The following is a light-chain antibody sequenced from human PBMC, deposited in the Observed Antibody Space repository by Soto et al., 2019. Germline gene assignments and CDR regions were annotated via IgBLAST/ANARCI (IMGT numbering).Light chain of an antibody. CDR3: SSYGGSKNLV. V-gene: IGLV2-8*01. Sequence: QSALTQPPSASGSHGQSVTLSCTGTSSDVRGYNYVSWYQQHPVKAPKLMIYEASKRPSGVPDRFSGSKSGNTASLTVSGLQAEYESDYYSSSYGGSKNLVFGGGTKVTVL. CDR2: EAS. J-gene: IGLJ2*01. CDR1: SSDVRGYNY.